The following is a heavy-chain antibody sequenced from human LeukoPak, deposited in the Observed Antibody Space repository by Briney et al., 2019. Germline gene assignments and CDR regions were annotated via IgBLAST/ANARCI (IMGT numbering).Heavy chain of an antibody. CDR2: IYTSGST. CDR1: GGSISGGY. D-gene: IGHD3-3*01. J-gene: IGHJ5*02. CDR3: ARERDYDFTNWFDP. Sequence: SETLSLTCTVSGGSISGGYWSWIRQPAGKGLEWIGRIYTSGSTNYNPSLKSRVTMSVDTSKNQFSLKLSSVTAADTAVYYCARERDYDFTNWFDPWGQGTLVTVSS. V-gene: IGHV4-4*07.